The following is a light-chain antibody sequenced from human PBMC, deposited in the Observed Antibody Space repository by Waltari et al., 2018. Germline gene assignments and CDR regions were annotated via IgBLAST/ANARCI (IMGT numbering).Light chain of an antibody. J-gene: IGKJ4*01. Sequence: DIQMPQPPSSLSASIGDRVTITCRASQNIDTFLNWYQQKPGEAPKLLIYAASSLQSGVPSRLNGSGSGTDFTLTISSLQAEDFATYYCQQSYSHSVTFGGGTKVEIK. V-gene: IGKV1-39*01. CDR2: AAS. CDR3: QQSYSHSVT. CDR1: QNIDTF.